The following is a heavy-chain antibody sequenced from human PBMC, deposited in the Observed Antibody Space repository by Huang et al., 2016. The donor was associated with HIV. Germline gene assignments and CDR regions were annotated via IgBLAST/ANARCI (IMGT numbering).Heavy chain of an antibody. CDR2: IYFTGST. CDR1: GGSISTYH. Sequence: QVQLQESGPGLVRPSETLSLTCTISGGSISTYHWNWIRQSAGKGLEWIGRIYFTGSTDYNPYLNSRVIMSIDTSKNQFSLKLSSVTAADTAVYYCARTLDTLDIWGQGTMVTVSS. J-gene: IGHJ3*02. V-gene: IGHV4-4*07. CDR3: ARTLDTLDI.